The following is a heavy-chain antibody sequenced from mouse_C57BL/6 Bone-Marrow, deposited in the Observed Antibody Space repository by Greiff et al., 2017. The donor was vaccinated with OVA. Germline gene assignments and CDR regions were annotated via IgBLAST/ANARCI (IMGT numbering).Heavy chain of an antibody. Sequence: EVKLMESGPELVKPGASVKISCKASGYSFTDYNMNWVKQSNGKSLEWIGVINPNYGTTSYNQKFKGKATLTVDQSSSTAYMQLNSLTSEDSAVYYCDYYGSSYGYFAVWGTGTTVTVSS. V-gene: IGHV1-39*01. CDR2: INPNYGTT. J-gene: IGHJ1*03. CDR3: DYYGSSYGYFAV. D-gene: IGHD1-1*01. CDR1: GYSFTDYN.